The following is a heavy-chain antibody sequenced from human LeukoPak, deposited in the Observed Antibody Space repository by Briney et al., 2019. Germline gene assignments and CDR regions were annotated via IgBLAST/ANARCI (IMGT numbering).Heavy chain of an antibody. D-gene: IGHD3-10*01. CDR1: GFTFSDYW. Sequence: GGSLRLSCAASGFTFSDYWIDWVRQAPGQGLEWVANINTDGSTTNYVESVRGRFTISRDNTRNSLSLQMNNLRDEDTAVYYCARNRGGQQFDCWGQGTLVTVSS. CDR2: INTDGSTT. CDR3: ARNRGGQQFDC. V-gene: IGHV3-7*01. J-gene: IGHJ4*02.